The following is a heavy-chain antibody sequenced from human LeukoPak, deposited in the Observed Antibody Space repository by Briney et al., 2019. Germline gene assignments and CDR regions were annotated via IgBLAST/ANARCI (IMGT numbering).Heavy chain of an antibody. V-gene: IGHV1-2*02. D-gene: IGHD2-2*01. CDR3: ARVPEGENWFDP. CDR1: GYTSTGLY. J-gene: IGHJ5*02. CDR2: IKPNSGGT. Sequence: ASVKVSCKASGYTSTGLYIHWVRQAPGQGLEWMGSIKPNSGGTNYAQKFQGRVTLTRDTSIRTAYMELSRLRSDDTAVYYCARVPEGENWFDPWGQGTLVTVSS.